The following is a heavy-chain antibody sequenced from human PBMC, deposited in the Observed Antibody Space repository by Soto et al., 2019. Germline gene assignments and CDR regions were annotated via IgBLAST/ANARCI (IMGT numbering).Heavy chain of an antibody. CDR1: GFTFTSSA. CDR2: IVVGSGNT. CDR3: AAVGDTGGAEDFEI. D-gene: IGHD1-26*01. V-gene: IGHV1-58*01. Sequence: SVKVSCKDSGFTFTSSAVQWVRQARGQRLEWIGWIVVGSGNTNYAQKFQERVTITRDMSTSTAYMELSSLRSEDTAVYYCAAVGDTGGAEDFEICGQRRMDTV. J-gene: IGHJ3*02.